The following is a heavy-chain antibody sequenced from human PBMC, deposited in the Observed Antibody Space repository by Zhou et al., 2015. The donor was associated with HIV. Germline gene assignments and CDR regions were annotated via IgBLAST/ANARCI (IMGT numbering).Heavy chain of an antibody. V-gene: IGHV1-69*17. CDR1: GGTFSASD. J-gene: IGHJ1*01. CDR3: ARATTPQPYLSSFQN. D-gene: IGHD1-1*01. Sequence: QVQLVQSGTEVKRPGSSVKVSCKASGGTFSASDISWVRQAPGQGLEWMGGIIPMFDIDDHAQKFRGRLTITADKSTGAAYMELRSLRSEDAAVYYCARATTPQPYLSSFQNWGQGTVVSVSS. CDR2: IIPMFDID.